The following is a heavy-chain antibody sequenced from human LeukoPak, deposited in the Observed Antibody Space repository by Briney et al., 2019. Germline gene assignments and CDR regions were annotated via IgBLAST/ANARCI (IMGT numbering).Heavy chain of an antibody. CDR3: ARGLKNSSGWKGENYYMDV. CDR2: FDPEDGET. V-gene: IGHV1-24*01. J-gene: IGHJ6*03. D-gene: IGHD6-19*01. CDR1: GYTLTELS. Sequence: ASVKVSCKVSGYTLTELSMHWVRQAPGKGLEWMGGFDPEDGETIYAQKFQGRVTMTEDTSTDTAYMELSSLRSEDTAVYYCARGLKNSSGWKGENYYMDVWGKGTTVTVSS.